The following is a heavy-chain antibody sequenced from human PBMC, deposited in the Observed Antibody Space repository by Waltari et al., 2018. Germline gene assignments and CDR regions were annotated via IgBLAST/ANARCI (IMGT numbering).Heavy chain of an antibody. CDR1: GVSITSCGYY. J-gene: IGHJ6*02. CDR3: AKEVGTRNYYGMDV. D-gene: IGHD1-1*01. CDR2: IYHSGST. V-gene: IGHV4-31*03. Sequence: QVHLQESGPGLVKPSQTLSLTCTVSGVSITSCGYYWRWIPQHPGKGLEWIGYIYHSGSTYYNTYRKSRVTISVDRSKNQFSLKLSYVTAAETAVYDGAKEVGTRNYYGMDVWGQGTTVTVSS.